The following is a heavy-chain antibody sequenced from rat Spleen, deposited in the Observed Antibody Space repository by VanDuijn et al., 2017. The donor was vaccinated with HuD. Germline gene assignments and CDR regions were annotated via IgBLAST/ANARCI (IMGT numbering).Heavy chain of an antibody. CDR3: ARGDTTDYYYRY. CDR1: GFIFSDHY. CDR2: ISTNGGNI. D-gene: IGHD1-6*01. V-gene: IGHV5-25*01. J-gene: IGHJ2*01. Sequence: EVQLVESDGGLVQPGRSLKLSCAASGFIFSDHYVAWVRQAPTKGLEWVATISTNGGNIYHRDSVKGRFTISRDNAKSILYLQMDSLRSEDTATYYCARGDTTDYYYRYWGQGVMVTVSS.